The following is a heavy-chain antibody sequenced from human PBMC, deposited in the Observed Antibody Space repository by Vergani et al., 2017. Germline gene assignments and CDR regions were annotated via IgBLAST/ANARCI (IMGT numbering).Heavy chain of an antibody. V-gene: IGHV4-59*01. D-gene: IGHD1-26*01. Sequence: QVQLQESGPGLVKPSETLSLTCTVSGGSISSYYWSWIRQPPGKGLEWIGYIYYSGSTNYNPSLKSRVTISVDTSKNQFPLKLSSVTAADTAVYYCAREGVSGSYDFDYWGQGTTVTVSS. CDR2: IYYSGST. CDR1: GGSISSYY. J-gene: IGHJ4*03. CDR3: AREGVSGSYDFDY.